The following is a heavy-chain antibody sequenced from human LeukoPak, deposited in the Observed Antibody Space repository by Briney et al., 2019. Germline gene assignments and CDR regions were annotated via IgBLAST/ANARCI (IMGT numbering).Heavy chain of an antibody. Sequence: SETLSLTCTVSGGSISSSSYYWGWIRQPPGKGLEWIGSIYYSGSTYYNPSLKSRVTISVDTSKNQFSLKLSSVTAADTAVYYCARRGQWLVRETYVDYWGQGTLVTVSS. CDR3: ARRGQWLVRETYVDY. CDR2: IYYSGST. D-gene: IGHD6-19*01. CDR1: GGSISSSSYY. V-gene: IGHV4-39*01. J-gene: IGHJ4*02.